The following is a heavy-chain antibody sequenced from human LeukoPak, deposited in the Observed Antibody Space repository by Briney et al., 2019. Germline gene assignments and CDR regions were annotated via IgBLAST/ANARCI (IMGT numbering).Heavy chain of an antibody. CDR3: ARVEGYGIDY. CDR2: IIPILGIA. J-gene: IGHJ4*02. V-gene: IGHV1-69*04. D-gene: IGHD5-18*01. Sequence: ASVKVSCKASGGTFSSYAISWVRQAPGQGLEWMGRIIPILGIANYAQKFQGRVTITADKSTSTAYTELSSLRSEDTAVYYCARVEGYGIDYWGQGTLVTVSS. CDR1: GGTFSSYA.